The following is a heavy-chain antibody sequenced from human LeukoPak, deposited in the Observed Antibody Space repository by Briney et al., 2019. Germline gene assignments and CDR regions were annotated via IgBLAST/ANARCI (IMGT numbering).Heavy chain of an antibody. CDR1: GGSISSSNW. J-gene: IGHJ6*04. CDR3: ARGQTVPAATDYYYYGMAV. CDR2: IYHSGST. Sequence: SGTLSLTCAVSGGSISSSNWWSWVRQPPWKGLEWIGEIYHSGSTNYNPSLKSRVTISVDKSKNQFSLKLSSVTAADTAVYYCARGQTVPAATDYYYYGMAVWGKGTTVTVSS. D-gene: IGHD2-2*01. V-gene: IGHV4-4*02.